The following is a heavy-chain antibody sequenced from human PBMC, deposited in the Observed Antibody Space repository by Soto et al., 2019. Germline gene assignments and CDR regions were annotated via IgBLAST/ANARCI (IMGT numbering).Heavy chain of an antibody. V-gene: IGHV4-39*01. CDR1: GGSIGSSSYY. Sequence: QVQLQESGPGLVKSSKTLSLTCAVSGGSIGSSSYYWGWIRQAPGKGLEWIGSVYYSGSTLYNPSLNSRVTISLDTSQNQFSLQLNSVTPADTAIYYSARQEGYRAGCHGFCGRGILVTVSS. CDR2: VYYSGST. J-gene: IGHJ4*02. D-gene: IGHD2-2*01. CDR3: ARQEGYRAGCHGF.